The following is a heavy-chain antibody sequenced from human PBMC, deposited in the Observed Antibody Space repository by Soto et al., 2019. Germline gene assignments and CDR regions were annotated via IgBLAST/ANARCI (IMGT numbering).Heavy chain of an antibody. J-gene: IGHJ6*03. Sequence: QVQLQESGPGLVKPSETLSLTCSVSGGSISGHYWSWVRQTPGKGLEWIGYSYYSGSTKYNPSLKSRVTISVDTSKNQFSLRLTSVTAADTAVYYCARGPYYDLIWNYYYMDVWGKGTTVTVSS. CDR3: ARGPYYDLIWNYYYMDV. V-gene: IGHV4-59*08. D-gene: IGHD3-16*01. CDR2: SYYSGST. CDR1: GGSISGHY.